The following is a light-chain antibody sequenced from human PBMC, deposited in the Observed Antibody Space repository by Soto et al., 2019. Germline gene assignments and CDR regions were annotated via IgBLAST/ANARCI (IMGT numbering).Light chain of an antibody. V-gene: IGLV1-40*01. CDR2: GNS. CDR3: QSYDSSLSGYV. CDR1: ASTIGRNY. J-gene: IGLJ1*01. Sequence: QSVLTQSPSASGTPGQRVTISCSGSASTIGRNYVYWYQQLPGTAPKLLIYGNSNRPSGVPDRFSGSKSGTSASLAITGLQAEDEADYYCQSYDSSLSGYVFGTGTKLTVL.